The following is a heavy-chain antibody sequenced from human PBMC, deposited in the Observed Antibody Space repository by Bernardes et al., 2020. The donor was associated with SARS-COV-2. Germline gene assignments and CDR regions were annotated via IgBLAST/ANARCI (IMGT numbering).Heavy chain of an antibody. CDR1: GYMLSNYN. D-gene: IGHD3-9*01. J-gene: IGHJ4*02. CDR2: IYGGNGNT. V-gene: IGHV1-3*01. Sequence: ASVKVSCKASGYMLSNYNMHWVRQAPGQRLEWMGWIYGGNGNTKYSENFQDRVTITRDTSASTAYMELSSLRFEDTAVYYCVRDPPADILTGPPVYWAQGTLVTVYS. CDR3: VRDPPADILTGPPVY.